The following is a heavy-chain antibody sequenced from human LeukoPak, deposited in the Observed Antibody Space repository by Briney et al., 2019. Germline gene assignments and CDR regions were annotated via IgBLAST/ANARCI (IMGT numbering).Heavy chain of an antibody. V-gene: IGHV3-30*02. CDR2: IRFDGSNK. Sequence: GGSLRLSCAASGFTFRTYDMYWVRQAPGKGLEWVAFIRFDGSNKYYADSVKGRFTISRDNSRNTLFLQMNSLRPEDTAVYYCAKGYCGGYDCYSGYYMDVWGKGTTVTVSS. CDR3: AKGYCGGYDCYSGYYMDV. J-gene: IGHJ6*03. D-gene: IGHD2-21*02. CDR1: GFTFRTYD.